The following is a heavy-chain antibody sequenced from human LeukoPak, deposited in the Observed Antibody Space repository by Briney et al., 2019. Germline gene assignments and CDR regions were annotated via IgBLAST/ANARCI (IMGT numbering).Heavy chain of an antibody. D-gene: IGHD3-3*01. J-gene: IGHJ6*02. CDR1: GFTFSDYY. CDR2: ISSSGSTI. CDR3: ARDPTTYTIFGVVITSNDYYGMDV. Sequence: GGSLRLSCAASGFTFSDYYMSWIRQAPGKGLEWVSYISSSGSTIYYADSVKGRFTISRDNAKNSLYLQMNSLRAEDTAVYYCARDPTTYTIFGVVITSNDYYGMDVWGQGTTATVSS. V-gene: IGHV3-11*01.